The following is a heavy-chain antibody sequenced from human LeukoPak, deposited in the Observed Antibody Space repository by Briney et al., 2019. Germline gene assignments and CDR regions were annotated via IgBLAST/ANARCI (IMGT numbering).Heavy chain of an antibody. CDR3: ARPATGYCSSAGCHWDS. CDR2: ISASSNFI. CDR1: GFTFSTHS. J-gene: IGHJ4*02. D-gene: IGHD2-2*01. Sequence: PGGSLRFSCAASGFTFSTHSMYWVRQAPGKGLEWVSSISASSNFIHYAESVRGRFTISRDNAKNSLYLQMNSLGAQDTAVYYCARPATGYCSSAGCHWDSWGQGTLVTVSS. V-gene: IGHV3-21*01.